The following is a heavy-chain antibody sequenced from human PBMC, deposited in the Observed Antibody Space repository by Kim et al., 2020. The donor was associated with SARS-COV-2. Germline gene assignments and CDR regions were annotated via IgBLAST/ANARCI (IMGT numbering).Heavy chain of an antibody. D-gene: IGHD2-15*01. V-gene: IGHV1-46*01. CDR2: RT. Sequence: RTPSAQKFQGRVTVTTDTSTSTVYMNLGSLRSEDTAVYYCARVLSLVVWDHWGQGTLVTVSA. CDR3: ARVLSLVVWDH. J-gene: IGHJ4*02.